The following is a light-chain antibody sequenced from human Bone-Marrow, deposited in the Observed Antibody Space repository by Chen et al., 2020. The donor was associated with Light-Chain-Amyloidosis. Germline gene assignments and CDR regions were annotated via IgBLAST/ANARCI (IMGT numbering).Light chain of an antibody. Sequence: SYVLTQPSSVSVAPGQTATIACGGNNIGSTSVHWYQQTPGQAPLLVVYDDSDRPSGIPERLSGSNSGTTATLTSSRDEAGDEADYCCQVWDRSSDRPVFGGGTKLTVL. V-gene: IGLV3-21*02. CDR2: DDS. CDR3: QVWDRSSDRPV. CDR1: NIGSTS. J-gene: IGLJ3*02.